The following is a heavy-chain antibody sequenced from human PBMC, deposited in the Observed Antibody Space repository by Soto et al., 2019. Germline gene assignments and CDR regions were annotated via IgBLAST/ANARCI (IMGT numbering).Heavy chain of an antibody. J-gene: IGHJ5*02. V-gene: IGHV1-8*01. CDR2: MNPNSGNT. D-gene: IGHD3-3*01. CDR1: GYTFTSYD. Sequence: QVQLVQSGAEVKKPGASVKVSCKASGYTFTSYDINWVRQATGQGLEWMGWMNPNSGNTGYAQKFQGRVTMTRNTSISTAYRELSSLRSEDTAVYYCARGPILEWLNWFDPWGQGTLVTVSS. CDR3: ARGPILEWLNWFDP.